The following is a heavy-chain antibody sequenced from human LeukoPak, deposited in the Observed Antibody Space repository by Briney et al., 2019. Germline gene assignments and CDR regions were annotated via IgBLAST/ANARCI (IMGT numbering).Heavy chain of an antibody. J-gene: IGHJ6*04. CDR2: IYSGGST. CDR1: GFTVSNNY. Sequence: PGGSLRLSCAASGFTVSNNYMSWVRQAPGKGLEWVSVIYSGGSTYYADSVKGRFSISRDNSKNTLYLQMNSLRAEDTAVYYCARQAGYYYYGMDVWGKGTTVTVSS. CDR3: ARQAGYYYYGMDV. V-gene: IGHV3-53*01.